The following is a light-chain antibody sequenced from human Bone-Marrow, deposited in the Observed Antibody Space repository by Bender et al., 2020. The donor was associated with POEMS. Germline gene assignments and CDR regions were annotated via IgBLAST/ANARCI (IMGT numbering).Light chain of an antibody. J-gene: IGLJ3*02. V-gene: IGLV1-44*01. CDR2: INN. CDR1: SSNIGNNY. Sequence: QSVLTQPPSASGTPGQRVTISCSGSSSNIGNNYVSWYQRLPGAAPKLLIYINNQRPSGVPDRFSGSKSGTSASLAISGLQSEDEADYYCAAWEDSLNGWVFGGGTKLTVL. CDR3: AAWEDSLNGWV.